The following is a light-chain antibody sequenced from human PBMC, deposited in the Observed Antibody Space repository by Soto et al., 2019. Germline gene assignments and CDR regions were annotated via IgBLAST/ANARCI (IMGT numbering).Light chain of an antibody. Sequence: EIVLTQSPGTLSLSPGDSASLSCRASERVGSNHLAWYQQRPGRAPRLLIYDATSRPTGVPDRFTGSGSGTDFTLTITSLEPEDFAVYYCQQRSSWPITFGQGTRLEIK. CDR2: DAT. V-gene: IGKV3D-20*02. CDR1: ERVGSNH. J-gene: IGKJ5*01. CDR3: QQRSSWPIT.